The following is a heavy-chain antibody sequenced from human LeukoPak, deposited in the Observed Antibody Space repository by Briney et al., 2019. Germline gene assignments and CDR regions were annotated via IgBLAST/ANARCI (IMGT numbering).Heavy chain of an antibody. CDR1: GDSISSGSYY. D-gene: IGHD3-3*01. CDR3: AGYDFWSGLDY. CDR2: IYTSGST. J-gene: IGHJ4*02. Sequence: TLSLTCTVSGDSISSGSYYWSWIRQPAGKGLEWIGRIYTSGSTNYNPSLKSRVTISVDTSKNQFSLKLSSVTAADTAVYYCAGYDFWSGLDYWGQGTLVTVSS. V-gene: IGHV4-61*02.